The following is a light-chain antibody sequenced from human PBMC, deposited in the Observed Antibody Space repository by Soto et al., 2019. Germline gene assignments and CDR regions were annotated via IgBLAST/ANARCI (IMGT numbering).Light chain of an antibody. CDR3: ATWDDSLNGMV. J-gene: IGLJ3*02. CDR1: SSNIGTYT. V-gene: IGLV1-44*01. CDR2: SNN. Sequence: QSVLTQPPSASGTPGQRVTISCSGSSSNIGTYTVNWYQQLPGMAPKLLIHSNNHRPSGVPDRFSGSKSGTSASLAISGLQSEDEANYYCATWDDSLNGMVFGGGTKVTVL.